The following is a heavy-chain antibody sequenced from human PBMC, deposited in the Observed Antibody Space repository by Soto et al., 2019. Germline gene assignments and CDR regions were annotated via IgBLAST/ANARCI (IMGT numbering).Heavy chain of an antibody. D-gene: IGHD3-10*01. Sequence: QVQLVESGGGVVQPGRSLRLSCAASGFTFSSYAMHWVRQAPGKGLEWVAVISYDGSNKYYADSVKGRFTISRDNSKNTLYLQMNILRAEDTAVYYCARGITMVRGVIIDYFDYWGQGTLVTVSS. CDR3: ARGITMVRGVIIDYFDY. CDR1: GFTFSSYA. J-gene: IGHJ4*02. V-gene: IGHV3-30-3*01. CDR2: ISYDGSNK.